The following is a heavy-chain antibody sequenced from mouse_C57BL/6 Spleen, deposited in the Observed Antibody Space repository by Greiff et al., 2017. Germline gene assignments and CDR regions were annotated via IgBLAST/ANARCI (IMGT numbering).Heavy chain of an antibody. CDR2: INPGNGGT. J-gene: IGHJ4*01. Sequence: VQLQQSGTELVKPGASVKLSCKASGYTFTSYWMHWVKQRPGQGLEWIGNINPGNGGTNYNEKFKSKATLTVDKSSSTAYMQLSSLTAEDSAVYYGARVEGNCVYYYAKDYWGQGTSVTVSS. D-gene: IGHD2-1*01. V-gene: IGHV1-53*01. CDR3: ARVEGNCVYYYAKDY. CDR1: GYTFTSYW.